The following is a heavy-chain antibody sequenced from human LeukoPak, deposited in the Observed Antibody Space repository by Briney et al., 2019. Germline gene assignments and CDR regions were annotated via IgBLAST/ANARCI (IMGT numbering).Heavy chain of an antibody. CDR1: GFTFSDYY. D-gene: IGHD3-16*01. J-gene: IGHJ2*01. Sequence: PGGSLRLSCAASGFTFSDYYMSWTRQAPGKGLEWVSHISSSSSYTNYADSVKGRFTISRDNAKNSLYLQMNSLRAEDTAVYYCARGFNGGPWYFDLWGRGTLVTVSS. V-gene: IGHV3-11*05. CDR2: ISSSSSYT. CDR3: ARGFNGGPWYFDL.